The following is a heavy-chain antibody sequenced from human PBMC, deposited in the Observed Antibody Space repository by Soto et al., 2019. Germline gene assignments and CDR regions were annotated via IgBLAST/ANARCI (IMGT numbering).Heavy chain of an antibody. CDR2: ISYDGVNK. D-gene: IGHD3-22*01. Sequence: PLVESGGGVVQPGGSLRLSCAASGFAFSAFGMQWVRQTPAKGLEWVAVISYDGVNKNYPDSVKGRFTVSRDNSKNTLYLQMSTLTVDDTAVYYCAKYRRSVFYFDAFDIWGQGTLVAVSS. V-gene: IGHV3-30*18. CDR1: GFAFSAFG. J-gene: IGHJ3*02. CDR3: AKYRRSVFYFDAFDI.